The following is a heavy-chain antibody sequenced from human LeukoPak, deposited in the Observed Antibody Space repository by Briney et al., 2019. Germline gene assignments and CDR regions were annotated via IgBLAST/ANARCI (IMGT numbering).Heavy chain of an antibody. CDR2: IIPILTIA. V-gene: IGHV1-69*02. J-gene: IGHJ4*02. Sequence: ASVKVSCKAAGCAFSSYTYSWVRQAPGQGIEWMGRIIPILTIANYAQKFHGRGTITADKSTSKAYMELSILRSEDNAVYYYERVVNGGNSPFDYWGQGTLVTVSS. CDR1: GCAFSSYT. CDR3: ERVVNGGNSPFDY. D-gene: IGHD4-23*01.